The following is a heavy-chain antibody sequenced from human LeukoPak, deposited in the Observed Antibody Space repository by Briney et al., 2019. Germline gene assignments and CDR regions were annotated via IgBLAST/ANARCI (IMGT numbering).Heavy chain of an antibody. CDR2: ISAAGSYI. CDR1: GFTFSSYS. Sequence: GGSLRLSCAASGFTFSSYSMNWVRQAPGKGLEWVSSISAAGSYIYYANSVKGRFTISRDNAEGSLFLQMNSLRAEDTAVYYCARGYCGGDCQKGYYYGMDVWGQGTTVTVSS. J-gene: IGHJ6*02. CDR3: ARGYCGGDCQKGYYYGMDV. D-gene: IGHD2-21*02. V-gene: IGHV3-21*01.